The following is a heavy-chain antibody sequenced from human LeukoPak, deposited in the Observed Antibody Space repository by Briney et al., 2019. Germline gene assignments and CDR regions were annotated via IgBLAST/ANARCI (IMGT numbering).Heavy chain of an antibody. V-gene: IGHV3-53*01. J-gene: IGHJ4*02. CDR2: IYSAGST. Sequence: PEGSLRLSCAASGFTVSGNYMSWVRQAPGKGLEWVSVIYSAGSTYYADSVRGRFTISRDNSKNALCLQTNSLRAEDTAVYYCARDHPYYHDNWGQGTLDTVSS. CDR3: ARDHPYYHDN. D-gene: IGHD3-22*01. CDR1: GFTVSGNY.